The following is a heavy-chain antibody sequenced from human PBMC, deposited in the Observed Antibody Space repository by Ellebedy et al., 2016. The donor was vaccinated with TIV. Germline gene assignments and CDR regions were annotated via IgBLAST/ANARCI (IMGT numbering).Heavy chain of an antibody. CDR3: ARQGSGWYELDS. J-gene: IGHJ4*02. CDR1: GFTFSGYA. Sequence: GESLKISCEASGFTFSGYAMNWVRQAPGKGLHWVSSIGSSGGSIFNADFVRGRFTISRDNSKNTLYLELSRVEAADTAVYYCARQGSGWYELDSWGQGTLVAVSS. D-gene: IGHD6-19*01. CDR2: IGSSGGSI. V-gene: IGHV3-23*01.